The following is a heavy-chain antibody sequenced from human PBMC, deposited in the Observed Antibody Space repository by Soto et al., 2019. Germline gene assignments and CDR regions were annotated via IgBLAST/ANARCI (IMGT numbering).Heavy chain of an antibody. CDR1: GYTFTSYG. CDR2: ISAYNGNT. CDR3: ARDRWRDGYNYGPDY. J-gene: IGHJ4*02. D-gene: IGHD5-12*01. Sequence: QVQLVQSGAEVQKPGASVKVSCKASGYTFTSYGISWVRQAPGQGLEWMGWISAYNGNTNYAQKLQGRVTMTTDTSTSTAYMELRSLRSDDTAVYYCARDRWRDGYNYGPDYWGQGTLVTVSS. V-gene: IGHV1-18*01.